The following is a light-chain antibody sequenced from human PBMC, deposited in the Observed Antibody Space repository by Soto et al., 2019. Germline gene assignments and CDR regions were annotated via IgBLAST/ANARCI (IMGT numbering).Light chain of an antibody. CDR1: EDINKN. Sequence: DIQMTQSPSSLSASVGDRFTITCQASEDINKNLIWYQQKPGKAPKLLIYDASDLETGVPSRFSGSGSGTDFTLTISSLQPEDVATYFCQQSYRTPITFGQGTRLEIK. V-gene: IGKV1-39*01. CDR2: DAS. CDR3: QQSYRTPIT. J-gene: IGKJ5*01.